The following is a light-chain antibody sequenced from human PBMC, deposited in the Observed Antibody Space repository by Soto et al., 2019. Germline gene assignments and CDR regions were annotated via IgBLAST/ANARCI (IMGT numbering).Light chain of an antibody. CDR3: SSYTSSSTSHVV. CDR2: DVG. Sequence: QSALTQPASVSGSPGQSITLSCTGTSSDVGGYGYVSWYQQHPGKAPKLIIYDVGNRPSGVSNRFSGSKSGNTASLTISGRQAEDESDYYCSSYTSSSTSHVVFGGGTKLTVL. V-gene: IGLV2-14*01. CDR1: SSDVGGYGY. J-gene: IGLJ2*01.